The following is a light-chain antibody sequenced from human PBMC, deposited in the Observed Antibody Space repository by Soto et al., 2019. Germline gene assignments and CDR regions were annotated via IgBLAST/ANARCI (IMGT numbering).Light chain of an antibody. CDR1: HSVSSSY. CDR2: GAS. Sequence: EIVLTHSPGTLSLSPGERATLSCRASHSVSSSYLAWYQQKPGQAPRLLIYGASSRATGIPDRFSGGGSGTDFTLTISRLEPEDFAVYYCQQYGSSPFTFGPGTKVDIK. J-gene: IGKJ3*01. V-gene: IGKV3-20*01. CDR3: QQYGSSPFT.